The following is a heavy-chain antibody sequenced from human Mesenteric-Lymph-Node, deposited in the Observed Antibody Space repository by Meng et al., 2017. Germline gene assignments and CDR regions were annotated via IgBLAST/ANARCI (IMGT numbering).Heavy chain of an antibody. J-gene: IGHJ5*02. CDR2: VHSSGIT. D-gene: IGHD2-15*01. Sequence: SETLSLTCTVSGGSISSGSYYWSWIRQPAGKGPEWIGRVHSSGITTYNSSLRSRVTISLDTSKNQFSLNLNSVTAADTAIYYCARRRSGASSLFDPWGPGTLVTVSS. CDR3: ARRRSGASSLFDP. CDR1: GGSISSGSYY. V-gene: IGHV4-61*02.